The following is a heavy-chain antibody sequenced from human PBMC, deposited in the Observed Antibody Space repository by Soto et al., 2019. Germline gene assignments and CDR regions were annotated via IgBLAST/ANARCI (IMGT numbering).Heavy chain of an antibody. V-gene: IGHV4-39*01. CDR1: GGTIGSSGYY. Sequence: SETQSLTCTVSGGTIGSSGYYWGWIRQPPGKGLEWIGSIYYSGSTYYNPSLKSRVTISVDTSKNQFSLKLSSVTAADTAVYYCARRLHMITFGGVIAPFDYWGQGTLVTVSS. CDR3: ARRLHMITFGGVIAPFDY. D-gene: IGHD3-16*02. CDR2: IYYSGST. J-gene: IGHJ4*02.